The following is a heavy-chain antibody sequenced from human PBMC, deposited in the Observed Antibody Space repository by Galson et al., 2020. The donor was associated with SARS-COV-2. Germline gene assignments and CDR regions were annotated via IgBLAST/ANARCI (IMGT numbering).Heavy chain of an antibody. CDR3: AKGSQNDSGGNLGFFDY. Sequence: QAGGSLRLYCAASAFTFSAYAMHWVRQAPGKGLEWVAVISYDGSNEYYEDSVKGRFTISRDDSRNTLSLQMNSLRPEDTAVYYCAKGSQNDSGGNLGFFDYWGQGALVTVSS. V-gene: IGHV3-30*18. CDR1: AFTFSAYA. D-gene: IGHD4-17*01. CDR2: ISYDGSNE. J-gene: IGHJ4*02.